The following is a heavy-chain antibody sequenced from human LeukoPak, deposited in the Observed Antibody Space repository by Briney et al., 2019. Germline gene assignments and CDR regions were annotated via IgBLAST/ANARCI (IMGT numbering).Heavy chain of an antibody. D-gene: IGHD2-2*03. CDR1: GYTFTSYG. J-gene: IGHJ4*02. V-gene: IGHV1-18*01. Sequence: ASVKVSCKASGYTFTSYGISWVRQAPGQGLEWMGWISAYNGNTNYAQKLQGRVTMTTDTSTSTAYMELRSLRSDDTAVYYCARDRVGVDIVVVPAGEFDYWGRGTLVTVSS. CDR3: ARDRVGVDIVVVPAGEFDY. CDR2: ISAYNGNT.